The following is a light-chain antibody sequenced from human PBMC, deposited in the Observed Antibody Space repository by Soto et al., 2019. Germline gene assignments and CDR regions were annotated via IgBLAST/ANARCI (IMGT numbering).Light chain of an antibody. V-gene: IGKV3-15*01. CDR2: VAS. CDR3: QQYNRWPPA. CDR1: QSVSSY. J-gene: IGKJ1*01. Sequence: EIVMTQSPATLSVSPGERATLSCRASQSVSSYLAWYQQKPGQAPRLLIYVASTRATGIPGRFSGSGSGTEFTLTISSLQSEDFAVYYCQQYNRWPPAFGQGTKVEIK.